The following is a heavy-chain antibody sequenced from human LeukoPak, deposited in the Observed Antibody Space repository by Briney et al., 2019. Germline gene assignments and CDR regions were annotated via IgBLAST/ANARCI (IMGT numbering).Heavy chain of an antibody. Sequence: ASVKVSCKASGYTFTGYYLHWVRQAPGQGLEWMGWINPNSGGTNYAQKFQGRVTMTRDTSISTAYMELSRLRSDDTAVYYCARSSAYLSGAFDIWGQGTMVTVSS. J-gene: IGHJ3*02. CDR1: GYTFTGYY. V-gene: IGHV1-2*02. CDR3: ARSSAYLSGAFDI. D-gene: IGHD6-6*01. CDR2: INPNSGGT.